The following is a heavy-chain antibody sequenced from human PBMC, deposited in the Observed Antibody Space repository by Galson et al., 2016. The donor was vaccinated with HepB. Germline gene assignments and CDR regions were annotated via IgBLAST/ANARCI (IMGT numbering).Heavy chain of an antibody. V-gene: IGHV3-23*01. J-gene: IGHJ4*02. Sequence: SLRLSCAASGFPLRSYAMSWVRQAPGKGLEWVSGISGSGGSTYYADSVKGRITISRDNSKNTLYLQMNSLRVEDTAVYYCAKAHYDILTGYWPYFDYLGQGTLVTVSS. CDR2: ISGSGGST. CDR3: AKAHYDILTGYWPYFDY. D-gene: IGHD3-9*01. CDR1: GFPLRSYA.